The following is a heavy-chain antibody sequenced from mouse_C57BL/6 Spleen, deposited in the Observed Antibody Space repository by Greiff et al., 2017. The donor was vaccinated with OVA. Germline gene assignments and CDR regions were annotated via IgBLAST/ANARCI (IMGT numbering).Heavy chain of an antibody. D-gene: IGHD1-1*01. J-gene: IGHJ2*01. CDR3: ARSLITTVVAHYFDY. Sequence: VQLQQSGAELARPGASVKMSCKASGYTFTSYTMHWVKQRPGQGLEWIGYINPSSGYTKYNQKFKDKATLTADKSSSTAYMQLSSLTSEDSAVYYCARSLITTVVAHYFDYWGQGTTLTVSS. CDR2: INPSSGYT. V-gene: IGHV1-4*01. CDR1: GYTFTSYT.